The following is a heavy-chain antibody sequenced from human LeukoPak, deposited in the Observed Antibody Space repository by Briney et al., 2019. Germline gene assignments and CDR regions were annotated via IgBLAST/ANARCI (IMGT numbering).Heavy chain of an antibody. Sequence: ASVNVSCKASAYTFTDYYIYGVRQAPGQGREWMGWINPNSGGTNYAQKFQGRVTMTRDTSISTAYMELSSLSSDDTAVYYCARGHGGSYFDDWGQGTLVTVSS. CDR1: AYTFTDYY. V-gene: IGHV1-2*02. CDR2: INPNSGGT. D-gene: IGHD1-26*01. CDR3: ARGHGGSYFDD. J-gene: IGHJ4*02.